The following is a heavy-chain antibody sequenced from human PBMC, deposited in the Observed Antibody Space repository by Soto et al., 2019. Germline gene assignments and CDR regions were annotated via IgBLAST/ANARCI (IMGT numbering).Heavy chain of an antibody. CDR1: GGSISTSIYY. CDR2: LYYSGST. V-gene: IGHV4-39*01. J-gene: IGHJ1*01. D-gene: IGHD3-16*01. Sequence: QLQLQESGPGLVKSSETLSLTCAVSGGSISTSIYYWGGIRQPPGKGLEWIGSLYYSGSTCYNPSLKSRVTTSGDTSKIQCSLKLTSVTAADTAVYYCARHVKFMIQGYFHHWGEGTQVTNSS. CDR3: ARHVKFMIQGYFHH.